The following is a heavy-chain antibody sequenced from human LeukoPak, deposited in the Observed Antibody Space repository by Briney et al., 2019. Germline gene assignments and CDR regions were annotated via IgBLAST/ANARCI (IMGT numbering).Heavy chain of an antibody. CDR3: AKCGYSGYGGNWFDP. J-gene: IGHJ5*02. V-gene: IGHV3-30*18. Sequence: PGGSLRLSCAASGFTFSNYGMHWVRQAPAKGLEWVAVISYYASKQYYADSVKGRFTISRDSSKNTLYLQMNSLRPDDTAVYYCAKCGYSGYGGNWFDPWGQGTLVTVSS. D-gene: IGHD5-12*01. CDR1: GFTFSNYG. CDR2: ISYYASKQ.